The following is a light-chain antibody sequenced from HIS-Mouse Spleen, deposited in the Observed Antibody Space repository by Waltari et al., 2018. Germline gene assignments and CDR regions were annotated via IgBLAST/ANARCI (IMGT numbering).Light chain of an antibody. Sequence: AIWMTQSPSLLSASTGDRVTISCRMSQGISSYLAWYQQKPGKAPKLLLYDASSLESGVPSRFSGSGSGTDFTLTISSLQPEDFATYYCQQFNSYPVTFGQGTRLEIK. CDR3: QQFNSYPVT. CDR1: QGISSY. CDR2: DAS. J-gene: IGKJ5*01. V-gene: IGKV1D-8*02.